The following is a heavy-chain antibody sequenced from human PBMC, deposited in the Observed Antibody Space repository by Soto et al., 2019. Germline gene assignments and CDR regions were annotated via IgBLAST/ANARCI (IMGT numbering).Heavy chain of an antibody. CDR1: GFTIRNYW. J-gene: IGHJ6*02. CDR3: AKGPLRFPDYGDYADYSYGMDV. Sequence: GGSLRLSCAASGFTIRNYWMNWVRQAPGKGPEWVANIKEDGSEKYYVDSVKGRFTISRDNSRDTLYLQMNSLRDEDTAVYYCAKGPLRFPDYGDYADYSYGMDVWGQGTTVTVSS. CDR2: IKEDGSEK. V-gene: IGHV3-7*01. D-gene: IGHD4-17*01.